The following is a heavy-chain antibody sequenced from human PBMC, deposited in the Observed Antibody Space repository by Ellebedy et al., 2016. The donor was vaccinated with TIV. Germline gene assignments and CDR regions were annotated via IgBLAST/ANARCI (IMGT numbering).Heavy chain of an antibody. CDR2: IYYTGST. V-gene: IGHV4-61*01. CDR3: ARELAVAEIYFDY. Sequence: SETLSLXXTVSGDSVSSVHYYWSWIRQPPGKGLEFIGYIYYTGSTKYNPSLKSRVTISVDTSKNQFSLKLSSVTAADTAMYYCARELAVAEIYFDYWGQGTLVTVSS. J-gene: IGHJ4*02. CDR1: GDSVSSVHYY. D-gene: IGHD6-19*01.